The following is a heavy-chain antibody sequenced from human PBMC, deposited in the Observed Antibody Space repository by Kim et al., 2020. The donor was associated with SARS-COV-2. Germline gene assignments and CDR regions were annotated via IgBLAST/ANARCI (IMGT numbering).Heavy chain of an antibody. Sequence: GGSLRLSCAASGFTFSSYWMHWVRQAPGKGLEWVSRINSDGSSTSYADSVKGRFTISRDNAKNTLYLQMNSLRAEDTAVYYCARGGWSGELSGFDYWGQGTLVTVSS. CDR2: INSDGSST. J-gene: IGHJ4*02. D-gene: IGHD3-10*01. CDR3: ARGGWSGELSGFDY. CDR1: GFTFSSYW. V-gene: IGHV3-74*01.